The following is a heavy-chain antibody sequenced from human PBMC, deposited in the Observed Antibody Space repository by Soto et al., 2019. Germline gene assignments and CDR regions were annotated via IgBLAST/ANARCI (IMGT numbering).Heavy chain of an antibody. V-gene: IGHV3-9*01. Sequence: GGSLRLSCAASGFTFSDFAMRWVRQAPGKGLEWVSGFKCNGGDAGYADSVKGRFTISRDNARNSLYLQMNSLRPEDTAVYYCAKDRSSASPYYGMDFWGQGTLVTVSS. CDR3: AKDRSSASPYYGMDF. D-gene: IGHD3-10*01. CDR2: FKCNGGDA. CDR1: GFTFSDFA. J-gene: IGHJ6*01.